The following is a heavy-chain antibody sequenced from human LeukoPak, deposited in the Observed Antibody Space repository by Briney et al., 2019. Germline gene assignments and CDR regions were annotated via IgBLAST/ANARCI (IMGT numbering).Heavy chain of an antibody. CDR3: ARVGSGRYNYGYSLVY. Sequence: SETLSLTCTVSGGSIRSTSYYWGCIRQPPGKGLEWIGEVSHSGSTNYNPSLKSRVTISVDKSKNQFSLTLSSVTAADTAVYYCARVGSGRYNYGYSLVYWGQGTLVTVSS. V-gene: IGHV4-61*05. J-gene: IGHJ4*02. CDR1: GGSIRSTSYY. D-gene: IGHD5-18*01. CDR2: VSHSGST.